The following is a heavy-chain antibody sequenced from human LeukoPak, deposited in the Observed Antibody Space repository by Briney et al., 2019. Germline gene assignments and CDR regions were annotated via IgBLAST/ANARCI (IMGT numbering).Heavy chain of an antibody. V-gene: IGHV3-23*01. D-gene: IGHD3-10*01. Sequence: GGSLRLSCAASGFTFSSYAMSWVRQAPGKGLEWVSAISGSGVSTYYADSVKGRFTISRDNSENTLYLKMNSLRAEDTAVYSCAKDERMVRGPYRLDVWGQGTTVTVSS. J-gene: IGHJ6*02. CDR1: GFTFSSYA. CDR3: AKDERMVRGPYRLDV. CDR2: ISGSGVST.